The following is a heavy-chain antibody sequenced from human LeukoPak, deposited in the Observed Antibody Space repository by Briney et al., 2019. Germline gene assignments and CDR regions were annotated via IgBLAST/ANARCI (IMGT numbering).Heavy chain of an antibody. V-gene: IGHV3-48*03. CDR1: GFTFSSYD. D-gene: IGHD6-13*01. CDR3: ARGIYSSSWRHYYYYYYMDV. CDR2: ISDSGSRI. J-gene: IGHJ6*03. Sequence: PGGSLRLSCAASGFTFSSYDMNWVRQAPGKGLEWISYISDSGSRIYYADSVKGRFTISRDNAKNSLYLQMNSLRAEDTAVYYCARGIYSSSWRHYYYYYYMDVWGKGTTVTISS.